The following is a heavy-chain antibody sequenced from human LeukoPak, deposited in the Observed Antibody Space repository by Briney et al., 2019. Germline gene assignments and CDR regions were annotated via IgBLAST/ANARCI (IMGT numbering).Heavy chain of an antibody. Sequence: KRGESLKISCKGSGYSFTSYWIGWVRQMPGKGLEWVGIIYPGDSDTRYSPSFQGQVTISADKSISTAYLQWSSLKASDTAMYYGASSSDYYDSSGYPDYWGQGTLVTVSS. CDR3: ASSSDYYDSSGYPDY. CDR2: IYPGDSDT. CDR1: GYSFTSYW. V-gene: IGHV5-51*01. J-gene: IGHJ4*02. D-gene: IGHD3-22*01.